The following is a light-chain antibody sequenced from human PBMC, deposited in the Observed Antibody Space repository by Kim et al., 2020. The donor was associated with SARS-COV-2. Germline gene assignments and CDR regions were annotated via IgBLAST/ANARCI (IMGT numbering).Light chain of an antibody. CDR2: EDN. J-gene: IGLJ2*01. Sequence: GKTVNISCTRSSGNMASTYVQWYQRRQGSAPTTVIYEDNQRPSGVPDRFSGSIDSSSNSASLTISGLKTEDEADYYCQSYDSSNQVFGGGTQLTVL. CDR3: QSYDSSNQV. CDR1: SGNMASTY. V-gene: IGLV6-57*03.